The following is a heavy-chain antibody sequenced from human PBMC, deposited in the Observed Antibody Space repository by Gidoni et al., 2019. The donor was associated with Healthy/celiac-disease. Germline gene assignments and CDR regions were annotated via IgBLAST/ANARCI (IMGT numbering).Heavy chain of an antibody. Sequence: QLQLQESGPGLVKPSETLSLTCTVPGGSISSRSYYWGWIRQPPGKGLEWIGSIYYSGSTYYNPSLKSRVTISVDTSKNQFSLKLSSVTAADTAVYYCARDGVVPAAIPYYYGMDVWGQGTTVTVSS. D-gene: IGHD2-2*02. CDR1: GGSISSRSYY. CDR2: IYYSGST. CDR3: ARDGVVPAAIPYYYGMDV. V-gene: IGHV4-39*07. J-gene: IGHJ6*02.